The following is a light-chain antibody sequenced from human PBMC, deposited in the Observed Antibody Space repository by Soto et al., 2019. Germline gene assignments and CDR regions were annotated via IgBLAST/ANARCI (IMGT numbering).Light chain of an antibody. CDR1: SSDVGAYNY. V-gene: IGLV2-14*01. Sequence: QSALTQPASVSGYPGQSITISCTGSSSDVGAYNYVSWYQQHPGKAPKLLIYAVTDRPSGVYSRFSGSKSGNTASLTISRLQAEDAAYYYCSSYTSSSSLFGAGTKVTVL. CDR2: AVT. CDR3: SSYTSSSSL. J-gene: IGLJ1*01.